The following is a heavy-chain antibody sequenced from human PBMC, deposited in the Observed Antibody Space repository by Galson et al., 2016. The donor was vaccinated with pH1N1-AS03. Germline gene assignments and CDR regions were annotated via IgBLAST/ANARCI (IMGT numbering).Heavy chain of an antibody. CDR2: IYSGGST. CDR1: GVTIRSNY. D-gene: IGHD4-17*01. V-gene: IGHV3-53*04. J-gene: IGHJ2*01. CDR3: AKKAVTNWFFDL. Sequence: SLRLSCAASGVTIRSNYMNWVRQAPGKGLEWVSVIYSGGSTYYADSVKGRFTISRHNSKNTLFLQMNSLRAEDTAVYYCAKKAVTNWFFDLWCRGTLVTVSS.